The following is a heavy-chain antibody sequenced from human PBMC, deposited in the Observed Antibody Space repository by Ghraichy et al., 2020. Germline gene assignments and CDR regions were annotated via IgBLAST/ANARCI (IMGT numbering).Heavy chain of an antibody. J-gene: IGHJ3*02. Sequence: SETLSLTCGVYGGSFSGYYWSWIRQPPGKGLEWIGEINHSGRTNYNPSLKSRVTISVDTSKNQFSLKLSSVTAADTAVYYCARPRGPGTKYRYACDIWGQGTMVTVSS. CDR2: INHSGRT. CDR1: GGSFSGYY. CDR3: ARPRGPGTKYRYACDI. V-gene: IGHV4-34*01. D-gene: IGHD1-14*01.